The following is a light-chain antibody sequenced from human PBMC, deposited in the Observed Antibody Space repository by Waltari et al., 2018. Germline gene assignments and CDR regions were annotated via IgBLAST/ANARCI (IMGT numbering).Light chain of an antibody. J-gene: IGLJ3*02. CDR1: GSDSVDYDF. Sequence: QSALTQPASVSGSPGQSVTISCTGTGSDSVDYDFVSWYQQHPGKAPKLIIFDVTTRPSGVSNRFSGSKSGSTASLTISGLQAEDEADYFCSSYPRTGTWLFGGGTKLTVL. CDR2: DVT. CDR3: SSYPRTGTWL. V-gene: IGLV2-14*03.